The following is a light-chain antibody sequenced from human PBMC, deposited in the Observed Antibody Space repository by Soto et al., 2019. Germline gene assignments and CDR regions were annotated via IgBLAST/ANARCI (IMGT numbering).Light chain of an antibody. V-gene: IGLV2-14*03. CDR1: SSDVGGYNY. J-gene: IGLJ2*01. CDR3: SSYTSSSNEI. CDR2: DVS. Sequence: QSALTQPASVSGSPGQSIAISCTGSSSDVGGYNYVSWYQQHSGKAPKLMIYDVSSLPSGVSDRFSGYKSGNTASLTISGIQAEDVAEYYCSSYTSSSNEIFGGGTKLTVL.